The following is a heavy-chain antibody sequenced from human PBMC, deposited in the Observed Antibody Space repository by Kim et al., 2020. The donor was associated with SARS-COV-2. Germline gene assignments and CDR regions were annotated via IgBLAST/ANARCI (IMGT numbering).Heavy chain of an antibody. Sequence: YVVSVKSRITINPATSKNQFSLQLNSVTPEDTAIYYCSGYSYGYGGGFDIWGQGTMVTVSS. J-gene: IGHJ3*02. V-gene: IGHV6-1*01. D-gene: IGHD5-18*01. CDR3: SGYSYGYGGGFDI.